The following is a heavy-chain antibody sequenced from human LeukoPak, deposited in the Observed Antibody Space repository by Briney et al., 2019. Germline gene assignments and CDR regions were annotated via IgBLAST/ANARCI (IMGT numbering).Heavy chain of an antibody. CDR3: ARGVLLWFGELSGAFDI. Sequence: GGSLRLSCAASGFTFSSYWMHWVRQAPGKGLVWVSRINTDGSSTSYADSVKGRFTISRDNAKNTLYLQMNSLRAEDTALYYCARGVLLWFGELSGAFDIWGQGTMVTVSS. J-gene: IGHJ3*02. CDR1: GFTFSSYW. D-gene: IGHD3-10*01. CDR2: INTDGSST. V-gene: IGHV3-74*01.